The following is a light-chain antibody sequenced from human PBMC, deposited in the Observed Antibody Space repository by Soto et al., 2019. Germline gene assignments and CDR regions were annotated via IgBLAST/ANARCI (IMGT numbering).Light chain of an antibody. Sequence: QAVLTRPPSASGTPGQRVTISCSGSSSNIGSNYVYWYQQLPGTAPKLLIYRNNQRPSGVPDRFSGSKSGTSASLAISGLRSEDEADYYCAAWDDSLSGPVWVFGGGTKLTVL. CDR2: RNN. V-gene: IGLV1-47*01. CDR1: SSNIGSNY. J-gene: IGLJ3*02. CDR3: AAWDDSLSGPVWV.